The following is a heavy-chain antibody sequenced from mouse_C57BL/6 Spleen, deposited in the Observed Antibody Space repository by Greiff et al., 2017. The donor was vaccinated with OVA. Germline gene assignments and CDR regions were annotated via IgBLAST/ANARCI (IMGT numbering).Heavy chain of an antibody. Sequence: VMLVESGPGLVAPSQSLSITCTVSGFSLTSYGVSWVRQPPGKGLEWLGVIWGDGSTNYHSALISRLSISKDNSKSQDVLRLNSLQTDDTATDYCAKRDIGYCDYWGQGTTLTVSS. CDR1: GFSLTSYG. V-gene: IGHV2-3*01. J-gene: IGHJ2*01. CDR2: IWGDGST. CDR3: AKRDIGYCDY. D-gene: IGHD2-14*01.